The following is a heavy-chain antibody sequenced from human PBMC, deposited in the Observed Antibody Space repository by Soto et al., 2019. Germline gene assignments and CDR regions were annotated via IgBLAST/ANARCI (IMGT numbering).Heavy chain of an antibody. J-gene: IGHJ4*01. CDR2: IHPGDSDS. CDR1: GYSFNNNW. CDR3: ARRDSSGFPDY. V-gene: IGHV5-51*01. D-gene: IGHD3-22*01. Sequence: RGESLKISCKGSGYSFNNNWIGWVRQMPGKGLEWMGIIHPGDSDSRHSPSFQGQVTMSVDKSINTAYLQWSSLKASDTAMYYCARRDSSGFPDYWGHGTLVTVSS.